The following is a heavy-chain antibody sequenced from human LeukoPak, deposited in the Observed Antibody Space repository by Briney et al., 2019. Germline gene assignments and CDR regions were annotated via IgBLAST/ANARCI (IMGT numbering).Heavy chain of an antibody. V-gene: IGHV3-21*01. Sequence: GGSLRLSCAASGFTFSSYSMNWVRQAPGKGLEWVSSISSISSYIYYADSVKGRFTISRDNAKNSLYLQMNSLRAEDTAVYYCARDSADIVVVPAAMSAFDIWGQGTMVTVSS. D-gene: IGHD2-2*01. CDR3: ARDSADIVVVPAAMSAFDI. CDR1: GFTFSSYS. CDR2: ISSISSYI. J-gene: IGHJ3*02.